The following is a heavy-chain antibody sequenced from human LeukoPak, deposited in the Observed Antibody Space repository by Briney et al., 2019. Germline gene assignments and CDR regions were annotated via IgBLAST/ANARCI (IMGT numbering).Heavy chain of an antibody. CDR1: GGSISNYY. CDR3: ARGGSRGYYYYMDV. J-gene: IGHJ6*03. D-gene: IGHD3-16*01. CDR2: IYYSGNT. V-gene: IGHV4-59*01. Sequence: PSETLSLTCTVSGGSISNYYWSWIRQPPGKGLEWIGYIYYSGNTNYNPSLKGRVTISLDTSKNQFSLKLRSVTAADTAIYYCARGGSRGYYYYMDVWGKGTTVIVSS.